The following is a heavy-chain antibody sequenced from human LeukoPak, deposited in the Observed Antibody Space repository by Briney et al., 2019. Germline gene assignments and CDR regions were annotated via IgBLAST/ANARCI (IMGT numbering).Heavy chain of an antibody. J-gene: IGHJ2*01. Sequence: PGGSLRLSCAASGFTFSSYWMSWVRQPPGKGLEWIGEINHSGSTNYNPSLKSRVTISVDTSKNQFSLKLSSVTAADTAVYYCARVRAGQLKVGQLRIGTYFDLWGRGTLVTVSS. V-gene: IGHV4-34*01. CDR2: INHSGST. CDR1: GFTFSSYW. CDR3: ARVRAGQLKVGQLRIGTYFDL. D-gene: IGHD6-6*01.